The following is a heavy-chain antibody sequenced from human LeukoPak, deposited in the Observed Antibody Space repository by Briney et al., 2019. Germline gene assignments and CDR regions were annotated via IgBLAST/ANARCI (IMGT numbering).Heavy chain of an antibody. D-gene: IGHD6-13*01. CDR1: GGSISSYY. J-gene: IGHJ4*02. CDR3: ARARRSWYLVDY. CDR2: IYYSGST. Sequence: PSETLSLTCTVSGGSISSYYWSWIRQPPGKGLEWIGYIYYSGSTNYNPSLKSRVTISVDTSKNQFSLKLSSVTAADTAVYYCARARRSWYLVDYWGQGTLVTVSS. V-gene: IGHV4-59*01.